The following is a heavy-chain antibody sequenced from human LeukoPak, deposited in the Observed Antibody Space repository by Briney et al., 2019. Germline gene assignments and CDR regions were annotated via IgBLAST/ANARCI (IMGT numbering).Heavy chain of an antibody. J-gene: IGHJ5*02. CDR3: ARDPCSSTSCRGPPCFDP. Sequence: GASVKVSCKASGYTFISYYMHWVRQAPGQGLEWMGIINASGGSTSYAQKFQGRVTMTRDTSTSAVYMELSSLRSEDTAVYYCARDPCSSTSCRGPPCFDPWGQGTLVTVSS. CDR2: INASGGST. CDR1: GYTFISYY. V-gene: IGHV1-46*01. D-gene: IGHD2-2*01.